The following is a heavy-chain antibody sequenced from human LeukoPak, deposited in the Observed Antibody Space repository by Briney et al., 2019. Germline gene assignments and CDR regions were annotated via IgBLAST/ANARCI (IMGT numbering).Heavy chain of an antibody. CDR1: GGSISSGGYY. V-gene: IGHV4-30-2*01. D-gene: IGHD3-9*01. CDR3: ARTEFDWFDY. Sequence: SETLSLTCTVSGGSISSGGYYWSWIRQPPGKGLEWIGYVYHSGSTYYNPSPKSRVTISVDRSKNQFSLKLSSVTAADTAVYYCARTEFDWFDYWGQGTLVTVSS. J-gene: IGHJ4*02. CDR2: VYHSGST.